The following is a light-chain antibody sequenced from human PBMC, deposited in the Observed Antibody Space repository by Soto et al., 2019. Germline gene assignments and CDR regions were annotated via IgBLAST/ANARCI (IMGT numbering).Light chain of an antibody. CDR3: SSYAGSNNVV. V-gene: IGLV2-8*01. Sequence: QSALTQPASVSGSPGQSITISCTGTSSDVGSYDLVSWYQQPPGKAPKLMIYEVSKRPSGVPDRFSGSKSGNTASLTVSGLQAEDDSDYYCSSYAGSNNVVFGGGTKLTVL. CDR1: SSDVGSYDL. J-gene: IGLJ2*01. CDR2: EVS.